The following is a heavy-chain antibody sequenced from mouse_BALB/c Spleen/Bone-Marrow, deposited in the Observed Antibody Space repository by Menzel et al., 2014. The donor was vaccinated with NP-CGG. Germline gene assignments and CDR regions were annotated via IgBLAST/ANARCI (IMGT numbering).Heavy chain of an antibody. CDR3: ARFGNYEGFAY. CDR1: GYSSTNYW. V-gene: IGHV1-69*02. CDR2: IHPSDSET. Sequence: QVQLQQSGAELVRPGASVKLSCKASGYSSTNYWMNWVKQRPGQGLEWIGVIHPSDSETRLNQKFKDKATLTVDKSSSTAYMQLSSPTSEDSAVYYCARFGNYEGFAYWGQGTLVTVSA. D-gene: IGHD2-1*01. J-gene: IGHJ3*01.